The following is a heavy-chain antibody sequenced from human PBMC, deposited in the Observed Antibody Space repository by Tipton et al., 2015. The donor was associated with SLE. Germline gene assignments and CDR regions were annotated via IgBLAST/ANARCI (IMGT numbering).Heavy chain of an antibody. CDR1: GGSISSSSYY. V-gene: IGHV4-39*07. J-gene: IGHJ5*02. D-gene: IGHD3-3*01. CDR2: IYSRGST. Sequence: GLVKPSETLSLTCTVSGGSISSSSYYWGWIRQPAGKGLEWIGRIYSRGSTNYNPSLMSRVTISTDTSKNQFSLRLTSVTAADTAVYYCARLEDPFGIFGVPKGWFDPWGQGTLVTVSP. CDR3: ARLEDPFGIFGVPKGWFDP.